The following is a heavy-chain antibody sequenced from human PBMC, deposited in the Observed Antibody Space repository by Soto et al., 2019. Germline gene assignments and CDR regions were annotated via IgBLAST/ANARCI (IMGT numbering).Heavy chain of an antibody. CDR1: GYTFTSYG. J-gene: IGHJ6*02. CDR2: ISAYNGNT. Sequence: QVQLVQSGAEVKKPGASVKVSCKASGYTFTSYGISWVRQAPGQGLEWMGWISAYNGNTNFAQKRQGRVTMTTDTATSTADVELRSLRSDDTAVYYCASGRGADGMDVWGQGTTGTVSS. V-gene: IGHV1-18*01. CDR3: ASGRGADGMDV.